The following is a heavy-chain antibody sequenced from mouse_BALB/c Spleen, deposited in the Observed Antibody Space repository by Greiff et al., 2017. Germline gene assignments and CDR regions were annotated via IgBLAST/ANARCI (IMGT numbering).Heavy chain of an antibody. CDR1: GYTFTSYW. CDR3: TRGVRPFMDY. Sequence: QVHVKQPGAELVRPGASVKLSCKASGYTFTSYWINWVKQRPGQGLEWIGNIYPSDSYTNYNQKFKDKATLTVDKSSSTAYMQLSSPTSEDSAVYYCTRGVRPFMDYWGQGTSVTVSS. J-gene: IGHJ4*01. V-gene: IGHV1-69*02. CDR2: IYPSDSYT. D-gene: IGHD2-14*01.